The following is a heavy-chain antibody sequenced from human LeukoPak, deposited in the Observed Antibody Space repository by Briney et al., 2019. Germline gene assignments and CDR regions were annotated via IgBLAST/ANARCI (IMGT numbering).Heavy chain of an antibody. D-gene: IGHD6-19*01. Sequence: SQTLSLTCTVSGGSISSGSYYWSWIRQPPGKGLEWIGYIYHSGSTYYNPSLKSRVTISVDRSKNQFSLKLSSVTAADTAVYYCAKTNSSGWSARDAFDIWGQGTMVTVSS. J-gene: IGHJ3*02. V-gene: IGHV4-30-2*01. CDR3: AKTNSSGWSARDAFDI. CDR1: GGSISSGSYY. CDR2: IYHSGST.